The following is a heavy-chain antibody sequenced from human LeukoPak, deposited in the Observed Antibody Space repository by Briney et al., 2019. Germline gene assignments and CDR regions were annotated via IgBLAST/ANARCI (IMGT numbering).Heavy chain of an antibody. Sequence: GGSLRLSCSASGFTVSSNYMSWVRQAPGKGLEWVSTITGSPVSTYYADSVKGRFIISRDNSKNTLYLQMNSLRAEDTAVYYCAKGQPSTLFDYWGQGTLVTVSS. CDR1: GFTVSSNY. V-gene: IGHV3-23*01. CDR3: AKGQPSTLFDY. CDR2: ITGSPVST. J-gene: IGHJ4*02.